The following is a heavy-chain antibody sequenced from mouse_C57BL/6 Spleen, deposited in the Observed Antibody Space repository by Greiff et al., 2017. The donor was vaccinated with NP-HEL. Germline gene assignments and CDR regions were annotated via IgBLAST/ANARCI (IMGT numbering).Heavy chain of an antibody. V-gene: IGHV14-2*01. Sequence: DVKLVESGAELVKPGASVKLSCTASGFNIKDYYMHWVKQRTEQGLEWIGRIDPEDGETKYAPKFQGKATITADTSSNTAYLQLSSLTSEDTAVYYCARSKGYYGSSYGFDYWGQGTTLTVSS. D-gene: IGHD1-1*01. CDR2: IDPEDGET. CDR3: ARSKGYYGSSYGFDY. CDR1: GFNIKDYY. J-gene: IGHJ2*01.